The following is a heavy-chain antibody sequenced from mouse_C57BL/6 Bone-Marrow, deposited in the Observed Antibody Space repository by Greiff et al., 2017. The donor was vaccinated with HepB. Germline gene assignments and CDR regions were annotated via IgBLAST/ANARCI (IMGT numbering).Heavy chain of an antibody. J-gene: IGHJ2*01. CDR2: IYPRSGNT. D-gene: IGHD1-1*01. V-gene: IGHV1-81*01. Sequence: VKLVESGAELARPGASVKLSCKASGYTFTSYGISWVKQRTGQGLEWIGEIYPRSGNTYYNEKFKGKATLTADKSSSTAYMELRSLTSEDSAVYFCARGGGIYYYGSSYYWGQGTTLTVSS. CDR3: ARGGGIYYYGSSYY. CDR1: GYTFTSYG.